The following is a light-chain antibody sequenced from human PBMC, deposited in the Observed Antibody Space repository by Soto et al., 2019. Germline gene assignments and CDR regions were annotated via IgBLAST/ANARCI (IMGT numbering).Light chain of an antibody. CDR3: QQYYNWPRT. J-gene: IGKJ5*01. CDR1: QYINTR. V-gene: IGKV3-15*01. Sequence: IVMTHSPASLSVSPWERATLSCRASQYINTRLAWYQHRPGQAPRLLIYGASTRATGIPVRFSGSGSGTEFTLTINSLQAEDCAVYYCQQYYNWPRTFGQGTRLGL. CDR2: GAS.